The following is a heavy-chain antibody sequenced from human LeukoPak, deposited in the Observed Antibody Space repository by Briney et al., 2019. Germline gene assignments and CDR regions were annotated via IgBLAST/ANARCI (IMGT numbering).Heavy chain of an antibody. D-gene: IGHD5-24*01. CDR3: AKGTLQAYDY. J-gene: IGHJ4*02. Sequence: PGGSLRLSCAASGXTFSSYSVNWVRQAPGKGLEWVSAISGSGGSTYYADSVKGRFTISRDNSKNTLYLQMNSLRAEDTAVYYCAKGTLQAYDYWGQGTLVTVSS. CDR1: GXTFSSYS. V-gene: IGHV3-23*01. CDR2: ISGSGGST.